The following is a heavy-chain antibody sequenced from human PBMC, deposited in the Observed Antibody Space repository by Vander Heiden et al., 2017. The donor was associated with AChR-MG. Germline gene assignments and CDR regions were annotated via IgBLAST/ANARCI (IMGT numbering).Heavy chain of an antibody. D-gene: IGHD1-26*01. CDR2: INPSLDST. CDR1: GFTSSNYQ. V-gene: IGHV1-46*03. J-gene: IGHJ4*02. Sequence: GKLKQYGAAVKKPGAALKVSCKTAGFTSSNYQMHWVRQAPGQGLEWVGTINPSLDSTHYAQKFQGRVRMTRDTSTKTVYMDMTSLRPEDTAVYFCARELTGSFYFDFWGQGSLVTVSS. CDR3: ARELTGSFYFDF.